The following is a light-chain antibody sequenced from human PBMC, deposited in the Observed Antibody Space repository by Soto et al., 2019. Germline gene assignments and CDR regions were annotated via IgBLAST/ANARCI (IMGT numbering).Light chain of an antibody. CDR2: GAS. CDR3: QQYNTWPPIT. J-gene: IGKJ5*01. Sequence: EIVMTQSPATLSVSPGERATLSCTAGQNIHTNLAWYQQKPGQAPRLLIYGASTRATGLPARFSGSGSGTDFTLTISSLQSEDFAVYYCQQYNTWPPITFGQGTRLEIK. CDR1: QNIHTN. V-gene: IGKV3-15*01.